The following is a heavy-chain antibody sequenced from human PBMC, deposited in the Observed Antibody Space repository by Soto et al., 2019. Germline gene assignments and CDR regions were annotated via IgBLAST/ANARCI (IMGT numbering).Heavy chain of an antibody. CDR3: AREAAARIERWFES. V-gene: IGHV4-31*03. CDR2: IYHTGST. J-gene: IGHJ5*01. CDR1: GVSISSDSYS. D-gene: IGHD6-6*01. Sequence: SETLSLTCTFSGVSISSDSYSCTWIRQHPGKGLEWIGYIYHTGSTHYNPSLKSRATISVDTSKNQFSLKLSSVTAADTAVYYCAREAAARIERWFESWGQGTLVNVSS.